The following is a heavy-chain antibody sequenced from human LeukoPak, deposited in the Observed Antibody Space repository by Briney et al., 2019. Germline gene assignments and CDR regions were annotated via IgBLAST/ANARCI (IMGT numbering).Heavy chain of an antibody. CDR2: INPSGGGT. CDR3: ARGPDYYDSSGYLYYFDY. Sequence: GASVKVSCKASGYTFTSYYIHWVRQAPGQGLEWMGIINPSGGGTSYAQRFQGRVTMTRDTSTSTVYMELSSLRYEDTAVYYCARGPDYYDSSGYLYYFDYWGQGTLVTVSS. D-gene: IGHD3-22*01. CDR1: GYTFTSYY. V-gene: IGHV1-46*01. J-gene: IGHJ4*02.